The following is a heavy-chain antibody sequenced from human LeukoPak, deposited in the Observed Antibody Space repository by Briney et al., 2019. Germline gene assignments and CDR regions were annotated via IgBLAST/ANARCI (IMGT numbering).Heavy chain of an antibody. J-gene: IGHJ4*02. CDR1: GGSISSYY. D-gene: IGHD6-19*01. V-gene: IGHV4-59*01. Sequence: SETLSLTCTVSGGSISSYYWSWIRQPPGKGLEWIGYIYYSGNTNYNPSLKSRVTISVDTSKNQFSLKLSSVTAADTAVYYYASQHSSGSPPDYWGQGTLVTVSS. CDR3: ASQHSSGSPPDY. CDR2: IYYSGNT.